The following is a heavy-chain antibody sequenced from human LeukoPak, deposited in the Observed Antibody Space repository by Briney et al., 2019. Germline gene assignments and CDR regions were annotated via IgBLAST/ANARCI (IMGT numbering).Heavy chain of an antibody. CDR1: GYTFTSYG. V-gene: IGHV1-2*02. CDR2: INPNSGGT. J-gene: IGHJ4*02. Sequence: ASVKVSCKASGYTFTSYGISWVRQAPGQGLEWMGWINPNSGGTNYAQKFQGRVTMTRDTSISTAYMELSRLRSDDTAVYYCARSSGVGGRYYFDYWGQGTLVTVSS. D-gene: IGHD3-16*01. CDR3: ARSSGVGGRYYFDY.